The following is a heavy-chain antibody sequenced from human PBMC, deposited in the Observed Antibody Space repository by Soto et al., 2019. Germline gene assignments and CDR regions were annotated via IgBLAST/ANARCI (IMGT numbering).Heavy chain of an antibody. J-gene: IGHJ6*02. CDR2: IYWDDDE. D-gene: IGHD2-21*01. CDR3: ILCCCGGDCLQSYASYYYYGMDV. V-gene: IGHV2-5*02. CDR1: AFSLSTGGVG. Sequence: GSGPTLVNPTQTLTLTCTFSAFSLSTGGVGVGWIRQPPGKALEWLALIYWDDDERYSPSLRSRLTITKDTSKNQVVLTMTNMDPVDTTTYYCILCCCGGDCLQSYASYYYYGMDVWGQGTTVTVSS.